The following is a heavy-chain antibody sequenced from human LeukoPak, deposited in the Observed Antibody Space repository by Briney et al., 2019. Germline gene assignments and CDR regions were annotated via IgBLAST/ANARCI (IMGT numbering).Heavy chain of an antibody. CDR3: AKSWRPRRWPDSFDP. CDR2: INHGEST. Sequence: PSETLSLTCADHGGSFSSYCWSWIRQPPGKGLEWIGQINHGESTSDYPSLKSRVTISVDTSKNQFSLKLSSVTAADTAVYYCAKSWRPRRWPDSFDPWGQGTLVTVSS. D-gene: IGHD5-24*01. V-gene: IGHV4-34*01. CDR1: GGSFSSYC. J-gene: IGHJ5*02.